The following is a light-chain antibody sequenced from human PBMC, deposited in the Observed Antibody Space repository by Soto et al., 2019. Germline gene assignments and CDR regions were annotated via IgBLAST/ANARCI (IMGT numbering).Light chain of an antibody. J-gene: IGKJ5*01. CDR1: QSLLHTNGYNY. Sequence: DIVLTQSPRSLPVIPGEPASISCRSSQSLLHTNGYNYLDWYLQRPGHSPQLLIYLGSNRASGVPDRFSGSGSGTEYTLKISRVEAEDVGVYYYMQALQSLTFGQGTRLEI. V-gene: IGKV2-28*01. CDR2: LGS. CDR3: MQALQSLT.